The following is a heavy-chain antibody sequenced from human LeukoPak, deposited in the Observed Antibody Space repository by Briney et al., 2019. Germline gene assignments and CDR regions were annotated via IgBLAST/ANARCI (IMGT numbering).Heavy chain of an antibody. Sequence: GGSLRLSCAASGFTFSSYAMSWVRQAPGKGLEWVSAISGSGGSTYYADSVKGRFTISRDNSKNTLYLQMNSLRAEDTAVYYCAKDLTNNYGDYKSTAAHDYWGQGTLVTVSS. D-gene: IGHD4-17*01. CDR3: AKDLTNNYGDYKSTAAHDY. V-gene: IGHV3-23*01. CDR2: ISGSGGST. J-gene: IGHJ4*02. CDR1: GFTFSSYA.